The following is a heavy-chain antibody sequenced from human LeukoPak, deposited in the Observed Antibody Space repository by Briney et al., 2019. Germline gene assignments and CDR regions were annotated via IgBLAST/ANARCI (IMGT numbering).Heavy chain of an antibody. Sequence: GGSLRLSCAASGFTFSSYAMSWVRQAPGEGLEWVSAISGSGGSTYYADSVKGRFTISRDNSKNTLYLQMNSLRAEDTAVYYCANIYSGWYVHWGQGTLVTVSS. V-gene: IGHV3-23*01. CDR2: ISGSGGST. CDR3: ANIYSGWYVH. D-gene: IGHD4-11*01. CDR1: GFTFSSYA. J-gene: IGHJ5*02.